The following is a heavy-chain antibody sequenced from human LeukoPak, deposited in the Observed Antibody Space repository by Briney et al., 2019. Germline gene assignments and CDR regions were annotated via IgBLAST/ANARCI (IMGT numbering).Heavy chain of an antibody. Sequence: GGSLRLSCAASGFTFSSYLMSWVRQAPGKGLEWVANIKQDGSEKYYVDSVKGRFTISRDNAKNSLYLQMNSLRAEDTAVYYCARDGSSWYSVDWFDPWGQGTLVTVSS. CDR3: ARDGSSWYSVDWFDP. J-gene: IGHJ5*02. D-gene: IGHD6-13*01. CDR1: GFTFSSYL. V-gene: IGHV3-7*01. CDR2: IKQDGSEK.